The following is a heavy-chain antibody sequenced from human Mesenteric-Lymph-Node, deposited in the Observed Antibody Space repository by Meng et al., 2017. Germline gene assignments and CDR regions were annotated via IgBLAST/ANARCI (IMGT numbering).Heavy chain of an antibody. J-gene: IGHJ4*02. D-gene: IGHD5-24*01. V-gene: IGHV3-21*04. CDR3: AKHWAQMATTPGVDY. CDR1: GFTFSNSD. Sequence: GESLKISCAASGFTFSNSDMNWVRQAPGKGLEWVSSISSSSSYIYYADSVKGRFTISRDNAKNSLYLQMNSLRAEDTAVYYCAKHWAQMATTPGVDYWGQGTLVTVSS. CDR2: ISSSSSYI.